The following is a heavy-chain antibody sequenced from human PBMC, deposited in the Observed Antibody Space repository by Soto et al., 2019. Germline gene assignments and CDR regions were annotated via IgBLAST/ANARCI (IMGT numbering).Heavy chain of an antibody. D-gene: IGHD3-22*01. Sequence: HPGGSLRLSCAASGFTFSSYSMNWVRQAPGKGLEWVSYISSSSSTIYYADSVKGRFTISRDNAKNSLYLQMNSLRDEDTAVYYCARDSMGSMIVGDAFDIWGQGTMVTVSS. J-gene: IGHJ3*02. CDR2: ISSSSSTI. CDR1: GFTFSSYS. V-gene: IGHV3-48*02. CDR3: ARDSMGSMIVGDAFDI.